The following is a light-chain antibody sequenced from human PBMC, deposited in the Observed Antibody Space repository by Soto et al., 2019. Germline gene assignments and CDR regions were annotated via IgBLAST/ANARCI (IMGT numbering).Light chain of an antibody. CDR2: GAS. V-gene: IGKV3-20*01. J-gene: IGKJ4*01. Sequence: EIVLTQSPGTLSLSPGEGATLSCRASQSVSSSYLAWYQQKPGQAPRLLIYGASSRATGIPDRFSGSGSGTDFTLTISRLEPEDFALYYCQQYDRSPLTFGGGTKVEIK. CDR1: QSVSSSY. CDR3: QQYDRSPLT.